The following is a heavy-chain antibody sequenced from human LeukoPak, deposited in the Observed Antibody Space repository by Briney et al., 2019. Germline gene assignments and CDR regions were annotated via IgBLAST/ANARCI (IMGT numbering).Heavy chain of an antibody. J-gene: IGHJ4*02. CDR2: IYYSGST. D-gene: IGHD3-22*01. Sequence: SETLSLTCTVSGGSISSYYWSWIRQPPGKGLEWIAYIYYSGSTNYNPSLKSRVTISVDTSKNQFSLKLSSVTAADTAVYYCARHGGYYYDSSGYYYPFDYWGQGTLVTVSS. CDR3: ARHGGYYYDSSGYYYPFDY. CDR1: GGSISSYY. V-gene: IGHV4-59*08.